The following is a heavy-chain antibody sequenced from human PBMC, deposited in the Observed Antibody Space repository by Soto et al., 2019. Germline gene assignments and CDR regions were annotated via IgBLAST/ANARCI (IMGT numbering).Heavy chain of an antibody. CDR3: ARGVLH. V-gene: IGHV4-31*01. Sequence: QVQLQESGPGLVQPSQTLSLTCTVSGGSISSGGYYWSWIRQHPGTGLEWIGHISYSGSTYYNTALXSPXTLSAYTPRKLFSLVVNPVPAAETAVYYCARGVLHWGQGTPVTVSS. CDR2: ISYSGST. CDR1: GGSISSGGYY. J-gene: IGHJ4*01.